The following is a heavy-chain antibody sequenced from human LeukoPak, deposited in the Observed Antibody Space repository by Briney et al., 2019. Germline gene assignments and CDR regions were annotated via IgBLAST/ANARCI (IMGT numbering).Heavy chain of an antibody. Sequence: SETLSLICTVSGGYISSHYWSWIRQPPGKGLEWIGYIYYSGGTNYNPSLKSRVTISVDTSKNQFSLKLSSVTAADTAVYYCARSPLRQLAHFDYWGQGTLVTVSS. V-gene: IGHV4-59*11. CDR3: ARSPLRQLAHFDY. CDR2: IYYSGGT. J-gene: IGHJ4*02. CDR1: GGYISSHY. D-gene: IGHD6-6*01.